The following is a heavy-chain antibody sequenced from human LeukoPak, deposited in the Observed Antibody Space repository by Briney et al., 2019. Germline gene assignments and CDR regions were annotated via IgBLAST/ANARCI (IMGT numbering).Heavy chain of an antibody. D-gene: IGHD1-1*01. CDR2: ISSSSLYI. CDR1: GFTLSSYR. Sequence: GGSLRLSCAASGFTLSSYRMNWVRQAPGKGLEWVSSISSSSLYIYYADSVKGRFTISRDNSKNTLYLQMNSLRAEDTAVYYCARVERYYFDYWGQGTLVTVSS. CDR3: ARVERYYFDY. J-gene: IGHJ4*02. V-gene: IGHV3-21*01.